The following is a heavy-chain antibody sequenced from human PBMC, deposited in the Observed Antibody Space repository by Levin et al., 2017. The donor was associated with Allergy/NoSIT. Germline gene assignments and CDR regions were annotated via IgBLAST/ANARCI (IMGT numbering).Heavy chain of an antibody. V-gene: IGHV3-30*18. J-gene: IGHJ3*02. D-gene: IGHD3-10*01. Sequence: GGSLRLSCAASGFTFSSYGMHWVRQAPGKGLEWVAVISYDGSNKYYADSVKGRFTISRDNSKNTLYLQMNSLRAEDTAVYYCAKDYPYTMVRGEEDAFDIWGQGTMVTVSS. CDR1: GFTFSSYG. CDR2: ISYDGSNK. CDR3: AKDYPYTMVRGEEDAFDI.